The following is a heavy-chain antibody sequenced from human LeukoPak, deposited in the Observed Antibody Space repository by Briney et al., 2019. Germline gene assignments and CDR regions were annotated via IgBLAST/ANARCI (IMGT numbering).Heavy chain of an antibody. CDR2: ISYDGSNK. J-gene: IGHJ4*02. Sequence: GGSLRLSCAASGFTFSSYAMHWVRQAPGKGLEWVAVISYDGSNKYYADSVKGRFTISRDNSKNTLYLQMNSLRAEDTGVYYCARDPGFIAAAGVLNHWGQGTLVTVSS. V-gene: IGHV3-30*04. D-gene: IGHD6-13*01. CDR1: GFTFSSYA. CDR3: ARDPGFIAAAGVLNH.